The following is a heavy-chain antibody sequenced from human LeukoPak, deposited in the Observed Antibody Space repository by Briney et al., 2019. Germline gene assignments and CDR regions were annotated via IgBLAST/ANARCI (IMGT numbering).Heavy chain of an antibody. CDR1: GFTFSSYG. J-gene: IGHJ4*02. CDR3: AKSRHSTIWAIDY. Sequence: GGSLRLSCAASGFTFSSYGMHCVRQAPGKGLEWVAVISYDGTNKYYADSVKGRITTSRDNSKNTLYLQMNSLRAEDTAVYYCAKSRHSTIWAIDYWGQGTLVTVSS. CDR2: ISYDGTNK. V-gene: IGHV3-30*18. D-gene: IGHD6-13*01.